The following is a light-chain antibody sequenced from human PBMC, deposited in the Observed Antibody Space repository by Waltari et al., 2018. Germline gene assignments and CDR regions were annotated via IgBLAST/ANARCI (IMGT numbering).Light chain of an antibody. CDR2: SAS. CDR1: QSISDF. J-gene: IGKJ4*01. CDR3: QQSYSLPLT. V-gene: IGKV1-39*01. Sequence: DIQMTQSPSSLSASVGDRVTITCRASQSISDFVIWYQQKPGNAPNVLIYSASSLQSGVPSRFSGSGSGTDFTFTISSLQPEDFAIYYCQQSYSLPLTFGGGTKVEMK.